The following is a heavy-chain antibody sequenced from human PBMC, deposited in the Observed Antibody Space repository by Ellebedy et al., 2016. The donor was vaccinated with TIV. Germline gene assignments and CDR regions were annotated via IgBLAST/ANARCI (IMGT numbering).Heavy chain of an antibody. Sequence: SVKVSXKASRGTFSSYAISWVRQAPGQGLEWMGGIIPIFGTANYAQKFQGRVTITADESTSTAYMELSSLRSEDTAVYYCAREGDTVTTGDGMDVWGQGTTVTVSS. D-gene: IGHD4-17*01. CDR1: RGTFSSYA. CDR2: IIPIFGTA. J-gene: IGHJ6*02. CDR3: AREGDTVTTGDGMDV. V-gene: IGHV1-69*13.